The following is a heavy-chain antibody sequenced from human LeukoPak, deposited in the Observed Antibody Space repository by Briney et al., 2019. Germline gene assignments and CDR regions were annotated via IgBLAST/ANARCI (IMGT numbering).Heavy chain of an antibody. CDR1: GGSISTYY. Sequence: PSETLSLTCTASGGSISTYYWSWIRQPPGKGLEWIGYIYYSGSTNYNPSLKSRVTISVDTSKNQFSLKLSSVAAADTAVYYCARNIAARRNAFDIWGQGTMVTVSS. CDR3: ARNIAARRNAFDI. V-gene: IGHV4-59*12. J-gene: IGHJ3*02. D-gene: IGHD6-6*01. CDR2: IYYSGST.